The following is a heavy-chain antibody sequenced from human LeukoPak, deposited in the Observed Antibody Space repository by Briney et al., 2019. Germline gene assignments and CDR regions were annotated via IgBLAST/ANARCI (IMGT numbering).Heavy chain of an antibody. Sequence: SVKVSCKASGGTFSSYAISWVRQAPGQGLEWMGGIIPIFGTANYAQRFQGRVTITADESTSTAYMELSSLRSEDTAVYYCARVESYYYDSSGYYRWFDPWGQGTLVTVSS. CDR1: GGTFSSYA. CDR3: ARVESYYYDSSGYYRWFDP. D-gene: IGHD3-22*01. V-gene: IGHV1-69*13. J-gene: IGHJ5*02. CDR2: IIPIFGTA.